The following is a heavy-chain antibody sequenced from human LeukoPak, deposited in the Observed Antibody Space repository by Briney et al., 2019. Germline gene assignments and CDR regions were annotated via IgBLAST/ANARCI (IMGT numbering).Heavy chain of an antibody. J-gene: IGHJ4*02. CDR3: ARSGLLYFDY. V-gene: IGHV4-31*03. Sequence: SETLSLTCTVSGDSINSGGYYWSWIRQHPGKGLEWIGYIYYSGITYYNPSLESRVTISVDTSENQFSLKLSPVTAADTAVYYCARSGLLYFDYWGQGTLVTVSS. CDR1: GDSINSGGYY. CDR2: IYYSGIT.